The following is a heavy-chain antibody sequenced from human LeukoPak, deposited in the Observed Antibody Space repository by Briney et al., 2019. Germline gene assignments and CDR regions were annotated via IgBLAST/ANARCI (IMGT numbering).Heavy chain of an antibody. CDR3: ARRVWAYDSSGYLYYFDY. Sequence: SETLSLTCAVYGGSFSGYYWSWIRQPPGKGLEWIGEINHSGSTNYNPSLKSRVTISVDTSKNQFSLNLNSVTAADTAVYYCARRVWAYDSSGYLYYFDYWGQGTLVTVSS. V-gene: IGHV4-34*01. J-gene: IGHJ4*02. D-gene: IGHD3-22*01. CDR2: INHSGST. CDR1: GGSFSGYY.